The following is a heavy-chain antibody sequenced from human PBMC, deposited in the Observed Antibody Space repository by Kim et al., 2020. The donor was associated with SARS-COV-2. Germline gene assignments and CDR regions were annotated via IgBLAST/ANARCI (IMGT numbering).Heavy chain of an antibody. V-gene: IGHV3-23*01. CDR3: ARTDDFCSVYVMDV. CDR2: ISGSGANT. Sequence: GGSLRLSCAASGFTFRSYDMNWVRQAPGKGLEWVSSISGSGANTYYTDSVKGRFTISRDNAKNTLFLQMNSLRAEDTAVYYCARTDDFCSVYVMDVWG. J-gene: IGHJ6*02. CDR1: GFTFRSYD. D-gene: IGHD3-3*01.